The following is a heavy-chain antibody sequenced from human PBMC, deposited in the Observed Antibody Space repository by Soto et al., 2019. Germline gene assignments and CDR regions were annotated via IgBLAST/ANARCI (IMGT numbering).Heavy chain of an antibody. J-gene: IGHJ6*02. CDR1: GFTFSSYG. V-gene: IGHV3-33*01. CDR3: ASGGGVCTSCHFHYYGTDV. Sequence: QVQLVESGGGVVQPGRSLRLSCAASGFTFSSYGMHWVRQAPGKGLEWVAVIWYDGSNKYYADSVKGRFTISRDNSKNTCYLQLNSLRAADTAVHLCASGGGVCTSCHFHYYGTDVWGQGTTVTVSS. CDR2: IWYDGSNK. D-gene: IGHD2-2*01.